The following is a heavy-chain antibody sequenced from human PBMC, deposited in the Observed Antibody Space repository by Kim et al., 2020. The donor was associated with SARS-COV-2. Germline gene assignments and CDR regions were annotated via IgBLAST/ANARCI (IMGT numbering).Heavy chain of an antibody. Sequence: GGSLRLSCAASGFTFSSYAMHWVRQAPGKGLEWVAVISYDGSNKYYADSVKGRFTISRDNSKNTLYLQMNSLRAEDTAVYYCARSEARESRRSDAFDIWG. J-gene: IGHJ3*02. CDR2: ISYDGSNK. CDR3: ARSEARESRRSDAFDI. D-gene: IGHD1-26*01. CDR1: GFTFSSYA. V-gene: IGHV3-30*04.